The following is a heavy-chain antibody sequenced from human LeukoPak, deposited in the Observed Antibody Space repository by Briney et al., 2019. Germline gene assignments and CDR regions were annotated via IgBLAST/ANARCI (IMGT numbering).Heavy chain of an antibody. Sequence: GGSLRLSCIASGFTFSSSAMSWVRQAPGKGLEWVSSIGSTSRSYIYYADSVKGRFTISRDNDKNSLYLQMNSLRAEDTAVYYCAREHSGYDFPGRDYYYMDVWGKGTTVTVSS. CDR1: GFTFSSSA. J-gene: IGHJ6*03. CDR2: IGSTSRSYI. D-gene: IGHD5-12*01. CDR3: AREHSGYDFPGRDYYYMDV. V-gene: IGHV3-21*01.